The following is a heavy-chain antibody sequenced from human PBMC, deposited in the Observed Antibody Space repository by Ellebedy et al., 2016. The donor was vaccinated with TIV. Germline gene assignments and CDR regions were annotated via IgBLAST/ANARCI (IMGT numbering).Heavy chain of an antibody. J-gene: IGHJ6*02. CDR1: GFTFDDYA. V-gene: IGHV3-43*02. CDR2: ISGDGGST. D-gene: IGHD1-1*01. Sequence: GESLKISCAASGFTFDDYAMHWVRQAPGKGLEWVSLISGDGGSTYYADSVKGRFTISRDNSKNSLYLQMNSLRTEDTALYYCAKAPSYNWNDPNYYYYYGMDVWGQGTTVTVSS. CDR3: AKAPSYNWNDPNYYYYYGMDV.